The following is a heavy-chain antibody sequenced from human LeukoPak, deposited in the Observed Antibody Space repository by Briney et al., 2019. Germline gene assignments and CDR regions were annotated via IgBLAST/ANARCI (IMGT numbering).Heavy chain of an antibody. D-gene: IGHD5-18*01. J-gene: IGHJ4*02. V-gene: IGHV1-2*02. CDR1: GYTFTGYY. CDR3: ARTKRRYSYGLRESGEFDY. Sequence: ASVKVSCKASGYTFTGYYMHWVRQAPGQGLEWMGWINPNSGGTNYAQKFQGRVTMTRDTSISTAYMELSRLRSDDTAVYYCARTKRRYSYGLRESGEFDYWGQGTLVTVSS. CDR2: INPNSGGT.